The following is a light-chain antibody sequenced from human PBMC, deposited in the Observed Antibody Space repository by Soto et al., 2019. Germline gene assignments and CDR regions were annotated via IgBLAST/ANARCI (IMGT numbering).Light chain of an antibody. CDR2: AAS. Sequence: DIQMTQSPSSLSASVGDRVTITCRASQSISSYLNWYHQKTGKAPKLLIYAASSLQSGVPSRFSGSGSGTDFTLTISSLQPEDFATYYCQQSYSTPRVTFGPGTKVDIK. J-gene: IGKJ3*01. CDR3: QQSYSTPRVT. CDR1: QSISSY. V-gene: IGKV1-39*01.